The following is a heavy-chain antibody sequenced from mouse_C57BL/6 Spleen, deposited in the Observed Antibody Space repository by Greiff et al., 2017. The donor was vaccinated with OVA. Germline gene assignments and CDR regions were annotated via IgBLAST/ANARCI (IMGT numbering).Heavy chain of an antibody. CDR1: GYTFTSYW. V-gene: IGHV1-69*01. Sequence: QVQLQQPGAELVMPGASVKLSCKASGYTFTSYWMHWVKQRPGQGLEWIGEIDPSDSYTKYNQKFKGKSTLTVDKSSSTAYMQLSSLASEDSAVYYCARGGPLSYWGQGTTLTVSS. CDR3: ARGGPLSY. CDR2: IDPSDSYT. J-gene: IGHJ2*01.